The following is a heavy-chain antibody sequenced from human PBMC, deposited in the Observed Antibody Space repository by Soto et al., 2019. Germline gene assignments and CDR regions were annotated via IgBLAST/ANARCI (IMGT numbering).Heavy chain of an antibody. V-gene: IGHV5-51*01. CDR1: GYRFTPYW. D-gene: IGHD3-22*01. Sequence: PGESLKISCRTSGYRFTPYWIAWVRQMPGKGLEWMGIIFPSDSDTRYSPSFQGQVTISADRSTSTVFLQWASLKASDTAVYFCARKDKSGYFNWFDPWGQGTLVTVS. CDR2: IFPSDSDT. CDR3: ARKDKSGYFNWFDP. J-gene: IGHJ5*02.